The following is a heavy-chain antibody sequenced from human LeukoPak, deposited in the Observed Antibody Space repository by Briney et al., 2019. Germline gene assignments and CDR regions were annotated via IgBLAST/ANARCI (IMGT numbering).Heavy chain of an antibody. CDR1: GFTFSNYW. CDR2: IKSDGSST. D-gene: IGHD3-22*01. Sequence: GGSLRLSCAASGFTFSNYWMHWVRHAPGEALMWVSRIKSDGSSTTYADSVKGRFTISGDNAKNTLYLQMNSLRAEDTAVYYCARDFNYYDSSGYYPLIRYFDYWGQGTLVTVSS. V-gene: IGHV3-74*01. CDR3: ARDFNYYDSSGYYPLIRYFDY. J-gene: IGHJ4*02.